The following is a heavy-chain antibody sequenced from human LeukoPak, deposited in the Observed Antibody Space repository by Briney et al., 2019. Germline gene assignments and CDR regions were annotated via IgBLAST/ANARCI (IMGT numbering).Heavy chain of an antibody. Sequence: PGGSLRLSCAASGFTLSSYWMHWARHAPGKGLVWGSGINSDGRRKTYADSVKGRFTISRDNAKSTLYLQMNSLRAEDTAVYYCARGVSYCSSTSCYFGYYYYYYMDVWGKGTTVTVSS. CDR3: ARGVSYCSSTSCYFGYYYYYYMDV. J-gene: IGHJ6*03. CDR2: INSDGRRK. CDR1: GFTLSSYW. V-gene: IGHV3-74*01. D-gene: IGHD2-2*01.